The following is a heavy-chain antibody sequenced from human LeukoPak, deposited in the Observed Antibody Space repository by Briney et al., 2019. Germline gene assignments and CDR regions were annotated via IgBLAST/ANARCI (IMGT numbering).Heavy chain of an antibody. CDR1: GFTFSSYG. CDR3: ASYDSSGYNAFGI. D-gene: IGHD3-22*01. CDR2: ISYDGSNK. V-gene: IGHV3-30*03. Sequence: GGSLRLSCAASGFTFSSYGMHWVRQAPGKGLEWVAVISYDGSNKYYADSVKGRFTISRDNSKNTLYLQMNSLRAEDTAVYYCASYDSSGYNAFGIWGQGTMVTVSS. J-gene: IGHJ3*02.